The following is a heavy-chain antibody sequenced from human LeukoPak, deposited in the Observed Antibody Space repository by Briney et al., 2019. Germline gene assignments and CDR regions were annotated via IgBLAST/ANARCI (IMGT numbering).Heavy chain of an antibody. CDR1: GFTFSSYA. CDR3: AKDKRGVVTAMRIYFDY. CDR2: ISGSGGSA. Sequence: GGSLRLSCAASGFTFSSYAMSWVRQAPGKGLEWVSAISGSGGSAYYADSVKGRFTISRDNSKNTLYLQMNSLRAEDTAVYYCAKDKRGVVTAMRIYFDYWGQGTLVTVPS. J-gene: IGHJ4*02. D-gene: IGHD2-21*02. V-gene: IGHV3-23*01.